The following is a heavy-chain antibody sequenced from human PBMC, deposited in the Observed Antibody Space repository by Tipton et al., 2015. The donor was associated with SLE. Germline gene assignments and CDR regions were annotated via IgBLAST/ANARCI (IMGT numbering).Heavy chain of an antibody. CDR2: IRYDGSNK. Sequence: GSLRLSCAVSGFTFSSYGMHWVRQAPGKGLEWVAFIRYDGSNKYYADSVKGRFAISRDNSKNTLYLQMNSLRAEDTAVYYCAKDGLAVAGTNRMDIWGQGTMVTVSS. CDR1: GFTFSSYG. V-gene: IGHV3-30*02. J-gene: IGHJ3*02. D-gene: IGHD6-19*01. CDR3: AKDGLAVAGTNRMDI.